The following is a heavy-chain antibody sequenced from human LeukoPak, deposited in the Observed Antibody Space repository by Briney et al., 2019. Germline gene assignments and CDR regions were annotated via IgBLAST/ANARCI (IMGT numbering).Heavy chain of an antibody. CDR2: IGSSSYI. J-gene: IGHJ6*02. Sequence: GGSLRLSCAASGFTFSSYSMNWVRQAPGKGLEWVSSIGSSSYIYYADSVKGRFTISRDNAKNSLYLQMNSLRAEDTAVYYCARDIYDFWSGYYMVGAYGMDVWGQGTTVTVSS. CDR1: GFTFSSYS. V-gene: IGHV3-21*01. D-gene: IGHD3-3*01. CDR3: ARDIYDFWSGYYMVGAYGMDV.